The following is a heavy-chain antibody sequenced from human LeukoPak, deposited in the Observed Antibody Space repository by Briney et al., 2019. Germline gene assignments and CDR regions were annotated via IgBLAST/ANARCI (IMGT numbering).Heavy chain of an antibody. CDR2: IYYSGST. D-gene: IGHD3-3*01. CDR1: GGSISSGDYY. CDR3: TRHGANDFWSGYYPHFDY. Sequence: PSETLSLTCTVSGGSISSGDYYWSWIRQPPGKGLEWIGYIYYSGSTYYNPSLKSRVTISVDTSKNQFSLKLSSVTAADTAVYYCTRHGANDFWSGYYPHFDYWGQGTLVTVSS. V-gene: IGHV4-30-4*08. J-gene: IGHJ4*02.